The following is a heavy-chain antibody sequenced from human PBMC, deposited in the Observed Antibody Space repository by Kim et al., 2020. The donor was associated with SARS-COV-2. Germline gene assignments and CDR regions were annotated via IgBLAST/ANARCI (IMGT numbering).Heavy chain of an antibody. CDR2: IPWDDDK. CDR1: GFSLRTSGVG. D-gene: IGHD4-17*01. CDR3: AHLAPFGDLDY. V-gene: IGHV2-5*02. J-gene: IGHJ4*02. Sequence: SGPTLVKPTQTLTLTCTFSGFSLRTSGVGVGWIRQPPGKALDGLAFIPWDDDKRYIPSLKSRLTITKDTSKNQLVLTMTNMDPVDTATYYCAHLAPFGDLDYWGQGTLVTVSS.